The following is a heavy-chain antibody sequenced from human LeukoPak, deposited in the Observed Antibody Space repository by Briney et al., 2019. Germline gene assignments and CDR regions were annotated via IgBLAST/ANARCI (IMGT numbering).Heavy chain of an antibody. J-gene: IGHJ6*02. CDR2: INPNSGGT. D-gene: IGHD5-12*01. Sequence: ASVKVSCKASGYTFTGYYMHWVRQAPGQGIEWMGWINPNSGGTNYAQKFQGRVTMTRDTSISTAYMELSRLRSDDTAVYYCAREYSGYDFLYYYYGMDVWGQGTTVTVSS. CDR1: GYTFTGYY. V-gene: IGHV1-2*02. CDR3: AREYSGYDFLYYYYGMDV.